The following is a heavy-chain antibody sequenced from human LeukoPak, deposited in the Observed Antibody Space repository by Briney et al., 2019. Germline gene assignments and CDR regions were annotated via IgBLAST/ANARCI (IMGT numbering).Heavy chain of an antibody. J-gene: IGHJ4*02. D-gene: IGHD4-17*01. CDR2: INHSGST. CDR1: GGSFSGYY. Sequence: KPSETLSLTRAVYGGSFSGYYWSWIRQPPGKGLEWIGEINHSGSTNYNPSLKSRVTISVDTSKNQFSLKLSSVTAADTAVYYCARTTVTIFDYWGQGTLVTVSS. V-gene: IGHV4-34*01. CDR3: ARTTVTIFDY.